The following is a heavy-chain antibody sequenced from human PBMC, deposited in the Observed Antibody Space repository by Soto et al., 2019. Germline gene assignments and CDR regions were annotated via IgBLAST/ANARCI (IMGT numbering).Heavy chain of an antibody. CDR3: ARGRSDFWRPYYYYGMDV. D-gene: IGHD3-3*01. Sequence: QVQLVQSGAEVKKPGASVKVSCKASGYTFTSYDINWVRQATGQGLEWMGWMNPNSGNTGYAQKFKGRVTMTRNTSISTAYMELSSLRSEDTAVYYCARGRSDFWRPYYYYGMDVWGQGTTVTVSS. CDR1: GYTFTSYD. V-gene: IGHV1-8*01. J-gene: IGHJ6*02. CDR2: MNPNSGNT.